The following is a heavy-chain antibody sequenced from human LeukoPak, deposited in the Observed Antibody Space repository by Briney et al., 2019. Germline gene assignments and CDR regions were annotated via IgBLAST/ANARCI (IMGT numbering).Heavy chain of an antibody. D-gene: IGHD3-10*02. CDR1: GFIFSSYS. CDR3: AELGITMIGGV. J-gene: IGHJ6*04. V-gene: IGHV3-21*01. CDR2: ISPRSNYI. Sequence: GGSLRLSCAASGFIFSSYSMTWVRQAPGKGLEWVSFISPRSNYIYYADSVKGRFTISRDNAKNSLYLQMDSLSAEDTAVYYCAELGITMIGGVWGKGTTVTISS.